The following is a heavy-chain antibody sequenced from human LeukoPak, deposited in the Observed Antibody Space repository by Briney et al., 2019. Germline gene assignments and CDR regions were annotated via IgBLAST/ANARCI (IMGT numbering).Heavy chain of an antibody. CDR2: IHCSGSN. V-gene: IGHV4-59*01. CDR1: GGSISSYY. J-gene: IGHJ4*02. CDR3: ARLSSSSHGRPFDY. Sequence: PSETLSLTCTGSGGSISSYYWNWIRQPPGKGLEWIGYIHCSGSNNYHPSLKSRATISVDTSKYQFSLNLSSVTAADAVVYYWARLSSSSHGRPFDYWGQGTLVTVSS. D-gene: IGHD6-13*01.